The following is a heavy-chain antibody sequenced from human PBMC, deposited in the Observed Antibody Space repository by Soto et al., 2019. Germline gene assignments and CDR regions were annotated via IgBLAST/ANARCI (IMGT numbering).Heavy chain of an antibody. D-gene: IGHD2-2*02. CDR3: ARDDHGVYNY. Sequence: PSETLSVTCTVSGGSLSSYYWSWIRQPPGKGLEWIGYIYYSGSTNYNPSLKSRVTISVDTSKNQFSLKLSSVTAADTAVYYCARDDHGVYNYWGQGTLFTVSS. V-gene: IGHV4-59*01. CDR2: IYYSGST. CDR1: GGSLSSYY. J-gene: IGHJ4*02.